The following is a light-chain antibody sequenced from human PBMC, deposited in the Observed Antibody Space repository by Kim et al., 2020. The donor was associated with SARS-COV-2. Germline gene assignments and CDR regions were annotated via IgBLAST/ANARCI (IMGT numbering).Light chain of an antibody. CDR1: QDIHNY. J-gene: IGKJ4*01. Sequence: PSTGDTVTIPCRASQDIHNYLNWYQPKPGPAPKVLILDASGLETGVPLRFSGSGSETHFTLTISRLRPGDFATYFCQQYGNLPLTFRGGTKVDI. V-gene: IGKV1-33*01. CDR2: DAS. CDR3: QQYGNLPLT.